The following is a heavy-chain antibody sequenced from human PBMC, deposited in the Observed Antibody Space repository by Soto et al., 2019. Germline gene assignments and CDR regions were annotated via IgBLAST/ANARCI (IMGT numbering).Heavy chain of an antibody. D-gene: IGHD5-12*01. V-gene: IGHV3-15*01. J-gene: IGHJ6*03. CDR3: XTYSGYPRAYYYMDV. CDR1: GFTLPNGR. Sequence: PGGSIRLYCAAPGFTLPNGRMSWVRPAPGKGLEWVGRIKSKTDGGTTDYAAPVKGRFTISRDDSKNTLYLQMNSLKTEDTAVYYCXTYSGYPRAYYYMDVWGKGTTVTVSS. CDR2: IKSKTDGGTT.